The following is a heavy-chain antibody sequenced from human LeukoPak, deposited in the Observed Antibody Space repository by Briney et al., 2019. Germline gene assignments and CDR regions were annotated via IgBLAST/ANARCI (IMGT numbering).Heavy chain of an antibody. CDR3: PKGGTYPEFAS. J-gene: IGHJ4*02. CDR1: GFTFTAYA. V-gene: IGHV3-23*01. Sequence: GGSLRLSCAASGFTFTAYAMRWVRQAPGKGLEWVSSITGSGAATRYADSVKGRFTISRDNSKNTLYLQMSNLRVDDTAIYYWPKGGTYPEFASGGQGSLVPVSS. CDR2: ITGSGAAT. D-gene: IGHD3-16*01.